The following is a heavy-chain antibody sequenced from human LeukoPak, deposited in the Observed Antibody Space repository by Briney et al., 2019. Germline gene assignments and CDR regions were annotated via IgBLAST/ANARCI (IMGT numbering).Heavy chain of an antibody. V-gene: IGHV4-59*08. CDR1: GGSISSYY. CDR2: IYYSGST. CDR3: ARRYCSGGSWPIRLNDAFDI. J-gene: IGHJ3*02. D-gene: IGHD2-15*01. Sequence: KPSETLSLTCTVSGGSISSYYWSWIRQPPGKGLEWIGYIYYSGSTNYNPSLKSRVTISVDTSKNQFSLKLSSVTAADTAVYYCARRYCSGGSWPIRLNDAFDIWGQGTMVTVSS.